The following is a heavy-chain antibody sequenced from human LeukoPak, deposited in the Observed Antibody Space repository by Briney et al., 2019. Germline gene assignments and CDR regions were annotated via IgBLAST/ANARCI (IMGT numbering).Heavy chain of an antibody. CDR2: INPSGGST. D-gene: IGHD2-15*01. CDR3: ARDRCSGGSCYADLVDY. J-gene: IGHJ4*02. V-gene: IGHV1-46*01. Sequence: ASVKVSCKASGYTFTSYYMHWVRQAPGQGLEWMGIINPSGGSTSYAQKFQGRVTMTRDMSTSTVYMELSSLRSEDTAVYYCARDRCSGGSCYADLVDYWGQGTLVTVSS. CDR1: GYTFTSYY.